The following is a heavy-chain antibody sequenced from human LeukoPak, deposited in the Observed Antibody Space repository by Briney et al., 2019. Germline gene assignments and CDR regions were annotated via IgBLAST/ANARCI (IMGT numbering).Heavy chain of an antibody. CDR2: IYHSGST. J-gene: IGHJ5*02. Sequence: PSQTLSLTCAVSGGSISSGGYSWSWIRQPPGKGLEWIGYIYHSGSTYYNPSLKSRVTISVDRSKNQFSLKLSSVTAADTAMYYCARVQVNWFDPWGQGTLVTVSS. CDR1: GGSISSGGYS. V-gene: IGHV4-30-2*01. CDR3: ARVQVNWFDP.